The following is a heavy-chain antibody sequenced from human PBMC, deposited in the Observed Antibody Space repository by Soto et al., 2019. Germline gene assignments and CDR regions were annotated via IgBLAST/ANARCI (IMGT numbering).Heavy chain of an antibody. D-gene: IGHD1-1*01. Sequence: QVHLVQSGAEVKKPGASVKVSCQGSGYAFTTYGITWVRQAPGQGLEWMGWISAHNGNTNYAQKLQGRANATRDTATSTAYMELRSLRYDDTAVYYRARGRYGDYWAQGALVTVSS. CDR2: ISAHNGNT. V-gene: IGHV1-18*01. J-gene: IGHJ4*02. CDR3: ARGRYGDY. CDR1: GYAFTTYG.